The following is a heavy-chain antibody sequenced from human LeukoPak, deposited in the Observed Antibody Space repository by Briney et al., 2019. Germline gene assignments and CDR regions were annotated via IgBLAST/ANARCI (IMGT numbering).Heavy chain of an antibody. CDR2: ISYDGSNK. J-gene: IGHJ3*02. D-gene: IGHD3-22*01. CDR1: GFTFSSYA. Sequence: PGGSLRLSCAASGFTFSSYAMHWVRQAPGKGLEWVAIISYDGSNKYYADSVKGRFTISRDNSKNTLYLQMNSLRAEDTAVYYCARLRLRYDSNGDVTSYEAVDIWGQGTVVTVFS. V-gene: IGHV3-30-3*01. CDR3: ARLRLRYDSNGDVTSYEAVDI.